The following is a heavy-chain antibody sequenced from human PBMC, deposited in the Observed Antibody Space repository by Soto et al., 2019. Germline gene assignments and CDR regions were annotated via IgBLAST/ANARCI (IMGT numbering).Heavy chain of an antibody. CDR2: IRSKAYGGTT. D-gene: IGHD3-3*01. CDR3: TSDSRSERFLEWFYNHYGMDV. CDR1: GFTFGDYA. J-gene: IGHJ6*02. V-gene: IGHV3-49*03. Sequence: PGGSLRLSCTASGFTFGDYAMSWFRQAPGKGLEWVGFIRSKAYGGTTEYAASVKGRFTISRDDSKSIAYLQMNSLKTEDTAVYYCTSDSRSERFLEWFYNHYGMDVWGQGTTVTVSS.